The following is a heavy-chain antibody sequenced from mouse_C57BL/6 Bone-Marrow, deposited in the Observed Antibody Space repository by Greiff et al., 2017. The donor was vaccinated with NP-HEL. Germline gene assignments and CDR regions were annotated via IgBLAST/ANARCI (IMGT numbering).Heavy chain of an antibody. CDR2: IDPEDGAT. CDR1: GFNIQDYY. Sequence: VQLQQSGAELVRPGASVKLSCTASGFNIQDYYMHWVKQRPEQGLEWIGRIDPEDGATEYAPKFQGKATMTADTSSNTAYLQLSSLTSEDTAVYYCTTLYYDYDGFAYWGQGTLVTVSA. V-gene: IGHV14-1*01. CDR3: TTLYYDYDGFAY. J-gene: IGHJ3*01. D-gene: IGHD2-4*01.